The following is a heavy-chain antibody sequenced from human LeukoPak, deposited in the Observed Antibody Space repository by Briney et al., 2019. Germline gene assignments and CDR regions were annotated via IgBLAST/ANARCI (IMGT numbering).Heavy chain of an antibody. Sequence: ASVKVSCKASGYTFTGYYMHWVRQAPGHGLEWMGWINPNSGGTNYAQKFQGRVTMTRDTSISTAYMELSRLRSDDTAVYYCARAHSSGWYYFDYWGQGTLVTVSS. CDR1: GYTFTGYY. CDR3: ARAHSSGWYYFDY. V-gene: IGHV1-2*02. D-gene: IGHD6-19*01. CDR2: INPNSGGT. J-gene: IGHJ4*02.